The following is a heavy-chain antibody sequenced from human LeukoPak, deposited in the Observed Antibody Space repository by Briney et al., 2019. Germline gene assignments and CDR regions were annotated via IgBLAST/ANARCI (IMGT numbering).Heavy chain of an antibody. Sequence: PGGSLRLSCAASGFTFSSYWMSWVRQAPGKGLEWVANIKQDGSEKYYVDSVKGRFTISRDNAKNSLYLQMNSLRAEDTAVYYCARDVSVGPIVVVPAAGYYFDYWGQGTLVTVSS. CDR2: IKQDGSEK. CDR3: ARDVSVGPIVVVPAAGYYFDY. J-gene: IGHJ4*02. CDR1: GFTFSSYW. D-gene: IGHD2-2*01. V-gene: IGHV3-7*01.